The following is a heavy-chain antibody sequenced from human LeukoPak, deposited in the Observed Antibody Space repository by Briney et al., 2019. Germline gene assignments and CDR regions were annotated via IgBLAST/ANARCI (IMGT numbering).Heavy chain of an antibody. CDR1: GFTFNTYA. J-gene: IGHJ4*02. D-gene: IGHD4-23*01. V-gene: IGHV3-23*01. Sequence: GGSLRLSCAASGFTFNTYAMTWVRQAPGKGLEWVSLISGSGGSTYYADSVKGRFTISRDNSKNTLYLQMNSLRAEDTAVYYCARWGGGNLELDYWGQGTLITVSS. CDR3: ARWGGGNLELDY. CDR2: ISGSGGST.